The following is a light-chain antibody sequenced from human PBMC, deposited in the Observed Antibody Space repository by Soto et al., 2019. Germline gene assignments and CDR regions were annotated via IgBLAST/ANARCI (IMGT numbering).Light chain of an antibody. V-gene: IGKV1-5*03. J-gene: IGKJ1*01. CDR3: QEYETFSPWT. Sequence: DIQMTQSPSILSASVGDRVTITCRASQRIDTWLAWYQQKPGTAPKLLIYKATILQSGVPSRFSGSGSGTEFTLAISSLQSDDFATYYCQEYETFSPWTFGQGTKVEMK. CDR1: QRIDTW. CDR2: KAT.